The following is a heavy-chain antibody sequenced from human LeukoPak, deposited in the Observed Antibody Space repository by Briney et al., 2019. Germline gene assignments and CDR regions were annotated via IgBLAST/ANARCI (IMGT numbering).Heavy chain of an antibody. J-gene: IGHJ4*02. V-gene: IGHV4-4*07. Sequence: SETLSLTCTVSGGSISSYYWSWIRQPAGRGLEWIGRIYTSGSTNYNPSLKSRVTMSVDTSKNQFSLKLSSVTAADTAVYYCARDDYYDSSGYTWVYWGQGTLVTVSS. D-gene: IGHD3-22*01. CDR1: GGSISSYY. CDR2: IYTSGST. CDR3: ARDDYYDSSGYTWVY.